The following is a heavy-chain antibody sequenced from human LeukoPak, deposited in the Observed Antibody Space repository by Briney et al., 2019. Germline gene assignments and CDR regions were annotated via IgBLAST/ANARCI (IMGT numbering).Heavy chain of an antibody. D-gene: IGHD3-10*01. V-gene: IGHV4-59*01. CDR2: IYYSGST. Sequence: SETLSLTCTVSGGSISSYYWSWIRQPPGKGLEWIGYIYYSGSTNYNPSLKSRVTISVDTSKNQFSLKLSSVTAADTAVYYCARAYGSTGFDYWGQGTLVTVSS. CDR3: ARAYGSTGFDY. J-gene: IGHJ4*02. CDR1: GGSISSYY.